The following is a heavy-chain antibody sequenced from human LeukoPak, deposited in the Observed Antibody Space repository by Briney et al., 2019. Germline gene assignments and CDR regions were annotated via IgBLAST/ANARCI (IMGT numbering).Heavy chain of an antibody. V-gene: IGHV3-20*01. CDR1: GFTFDDYG. Sequence: RAGGSLRLSCAASGFTFDDYGMNRVRQAPGKGLEWVSGINWNGGSTGYADSVKGRFTISRDNAKNSLYLQMKSLRAEDTALYHCARVGFSGYESWFDPWGQGTLVTVSS. CDR3: ARVGFSGYESWFDP. CDR2: INWNGGST. J-gene: IGHJ5*02. D-gene: IGHD5-12*01.